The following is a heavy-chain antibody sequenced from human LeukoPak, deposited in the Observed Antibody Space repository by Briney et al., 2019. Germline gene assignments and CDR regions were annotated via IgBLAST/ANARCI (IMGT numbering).Heavy chain of an antibody. CDR1: GYTSTSYA. Sequence: GASVKVSCKASGYTSTSYAISWVRQAPGQGLEWMGRISTYNANTNYAQNLQGRVTMTTDTSTSTAYMELRSLRSDDTAVYYCARDKAAAGSYDYWGQGTLVTVSS. CDR2: ISTYNANT. J-gene: IGHJ4*02. D-gene: IGHD6-13*01. CDR3: ARDKAAAGSYDY. V-gene: IGHV1-18*01.